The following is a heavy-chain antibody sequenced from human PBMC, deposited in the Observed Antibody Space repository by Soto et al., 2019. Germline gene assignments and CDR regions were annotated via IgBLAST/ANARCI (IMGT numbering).Heavy chain of an antibody. V-gene: IGHV3-30-3*01. D-gene: IGHD4-4*01. CDR2: IYDGSNK. CDR3: ARPLWRDDYNWGYFDL. J-gene: IGHJ2*01. Sequence: QVQLVESGGGVVQPGRSLRLSCAASGFTFSSYAMHWVRQAPGKGLEWVAVIYDGSNKYYADSVKGRFTISRDNSKNTLYLQMNSLRAEDTAVYYCARPLWRDDYNWGYFDLWGRGTLVTVSS. CDR1: GFTFSSYA.